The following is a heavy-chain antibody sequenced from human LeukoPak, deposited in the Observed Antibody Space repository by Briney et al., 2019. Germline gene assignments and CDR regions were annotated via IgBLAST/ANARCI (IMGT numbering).Heavy chain of an antibody. J-gene: IGHJ4*02. CDR1: GLTVSNNY. V-gene: IGHV3-21*01. CDR3: ASGSPAGDY. Sequence: GGSLRLSCAASGLTVSNNYMSWVRQAPGKGLEWVSSVSSSSRFIYYADSVKGRFTISRDNARNSLYLQMNRLTAEDTAVYYCASGSPAGDYWGQGTLVTVSS. CDR2: VSSSSRFI. D-gene: IGHD1-26*01.